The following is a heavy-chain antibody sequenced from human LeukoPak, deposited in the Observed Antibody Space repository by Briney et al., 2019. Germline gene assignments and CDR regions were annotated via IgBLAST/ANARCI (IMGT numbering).Heavy chain of an antibody. Sequence: GGSLRLSCAASGFTFSGYEMNWVRQAPGKGLEWVSYISSSGSTIYYADSVKGRFTISRDNAKNSLYLQMNSLRAEDTAVYYCARDSSYCSSTSCYWKGSEIRFDYWGQGTLVTVSS. V-gene: IGHV3-48*03. D-gene: IGHD2-2*01. J-gene: IGHJ4*02. CDR2: ISSSGSTI. CDR1: GFTFSGYE. CDR3: ARDSSYCSSTSCYWKGSEIRFDY.